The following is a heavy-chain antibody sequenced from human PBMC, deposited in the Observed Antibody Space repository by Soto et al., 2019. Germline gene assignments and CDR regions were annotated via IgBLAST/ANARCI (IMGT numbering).Heavy chain of an antibody. Sequence: SETLSLTCAAYGGSFSGYYWSWIRQPPGKGLEWIGEINHSGSTNYNPSLKSRVTISVDTSKNQFSLKLSSVTAADTAVYYCARCRNIGTGSGSYFQFDYWGQGTLVTVSS. D-gene: IGHD3-10*01. V-gene: IGHV4-34*01. J-gene: IGHJ4*02. CDR3: ARCRNIGTGSGSYFQFDY. CDR1: GGSFSGYY. CDR2: INHSGST.